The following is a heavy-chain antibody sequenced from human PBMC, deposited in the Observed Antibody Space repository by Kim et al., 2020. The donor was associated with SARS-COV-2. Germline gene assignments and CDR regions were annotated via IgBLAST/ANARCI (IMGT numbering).Heavy chain of an antibody. CDR2: MNPNSGNT. CDR1: GYTFTSYD. CDR3: ARAPIAARPSFDY. D-gene: IGHD6-6*01. J-gene: IGHJ4*02. Sequence: ASVKVSCKASGYTFTSYDINWVRQATGQGLEWMGWMNPNSGNTGYAQKFQGRVTMTRNTSISTAYMELSSLRSEDTAVYYCARAPIAARPSFDYWGQGTLVTDSS. V-gene: IGHV1-8*01.